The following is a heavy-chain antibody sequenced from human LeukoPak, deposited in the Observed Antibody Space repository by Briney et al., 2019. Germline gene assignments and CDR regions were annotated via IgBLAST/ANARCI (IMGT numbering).Heavy chain of an antibody. J-gene: IGHJ4*02. Sequence: NPSETLSLTCTVSGYSISSGYYWGWIRQPPGKGLEWIGSIYHSGSTYYNPSLKSRVTISVDTSKNQLSLKLSSVTAADTAVYYCARVYDSSGYYYSTHFDYWGQGTLVTVSS. CDR1: GYSISSGYY. CDR3: ARVYDSSGYYYSTHFDY. V-gene: IGHV4-38-2*02. CDR2: IYHSGST. D-gene: IGHD3-22*01.